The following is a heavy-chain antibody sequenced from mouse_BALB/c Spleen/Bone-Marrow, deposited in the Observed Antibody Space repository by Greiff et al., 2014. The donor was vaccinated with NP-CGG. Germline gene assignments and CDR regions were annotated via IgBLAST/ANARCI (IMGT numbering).Heavy chain of an antibody. CDR3: TRSYYRYDEEAWFAY. J-gene: IGHJ3*01. CDR1: GFTFSSYT. V-gene: IGHV5-6-4*01. Sequence: DVKLQESGGGLVKPGGSLKLSCAASGFTFSSYTMSWVRQTPEKRLEWVATISSGGSYTYYPDSVKGRFTISRDNAKNTLYLQMSSLKAEDTAMYYCTRSYYRYDEEAWFAYWGQGTLVTVSA. CDR2: ISSGGSYT. D-gene: IGHD2-14*01.